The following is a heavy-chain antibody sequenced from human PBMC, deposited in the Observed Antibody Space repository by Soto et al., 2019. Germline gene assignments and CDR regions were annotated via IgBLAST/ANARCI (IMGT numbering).Heavy chain of an antibody. CDR2: IWYDGSNK. J-gene: IGHJ3*02. Sequence: GGSLRLSCAASGFTFSSYGMHWVRQAPGKGLEWVAVIWYDGSNKYYADSVKVRFTISRDNSKNTLYLQMNSLRAEDTAVYYCARDGYIVVVVAATTDSAFDIWGQGTMVTVSS. CDR1: GFTFSSYG. V-gene: IGHV3-33*01. D-gene: IGHD2-15*01. CDR3: ARDGYIVVVVAATTDSAFDI.